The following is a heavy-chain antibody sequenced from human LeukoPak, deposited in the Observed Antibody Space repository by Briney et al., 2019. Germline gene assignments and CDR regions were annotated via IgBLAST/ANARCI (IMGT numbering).Heavy chain of an antibody. Sequence: PSETLSLTCTVPSDSTSGYYWSWVRQPPGKGLEWIGYIYYSGSANYNPSLKSRVTISVDTSKNQFSLKLTSVTAADTAVYYCARVENYGSGSSEYWFDPWGQGTLVTVSS. CDR3: ARVENYGSGSSEYWFDP. J-gene: IGHJ5*02. V-gene: IGHV4-59*01. CDR2: IYYSGSA. D-gene: IGHD3-10*01. CDR1: SDSTSGYY.